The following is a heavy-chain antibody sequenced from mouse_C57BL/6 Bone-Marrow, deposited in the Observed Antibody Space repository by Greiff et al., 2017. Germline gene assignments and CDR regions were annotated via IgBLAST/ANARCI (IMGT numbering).Heavy chain of an antibody. D-gene: IGHD3-1*01. V-gene: IGHV3-1*01. J-gene: IGHJ2*01. CDR3: ARGGYGLGYFDY. CDR2: ISYSGST. CDR1: GYSITSGYD. Sequence: EVKLQESGPGMVKPSQSLSLTCTVTGYSITSGYDWHWIRHFPGNKLEWMGYISYSGSTNYNPSLKSRISITHDTSKNHFFLKLNSVTTEDTATYYCARGGYGLGYFDYWGQGTTLTVSS.